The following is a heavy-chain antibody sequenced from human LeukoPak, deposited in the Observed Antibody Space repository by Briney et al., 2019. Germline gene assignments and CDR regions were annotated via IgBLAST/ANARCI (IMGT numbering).Heavy chain of an antibody. D-gene: IGHD3-9*01. J-gene: IGHJ6*02. CDR2: ISSSSSYI. CDR1: GFTFSSFA. V-gene: IGHV3-21*01. Sequence: GGSLRPSCAASGFTFSSFAMTWVRQAPGKGLEWVSSISSSSSYIYYADSVKGRFTISRDNAKNSLYLQMNGLRAEDTAVYYCARAYDILTGYRYYGMDVWGQGTTVTVSS. CDR3: ARAYDILTGYRYYGMDV.